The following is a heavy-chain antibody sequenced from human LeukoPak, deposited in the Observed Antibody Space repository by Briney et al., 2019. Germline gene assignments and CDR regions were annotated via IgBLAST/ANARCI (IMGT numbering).Heavy chain of an antibody. CDR2: IYYSGST. J-gene: IGHJ5*02. Sequence: SETLSLTCTVSGGSISSYYWSWIRQPPGKGLEWIGYIYYSGSTNYNPSLKSRVTISVDTSKNQFSLKLSSVTAADTAVYYCARAADGYYGSGSTYNWFDPWGQGTLVTVSS. D-gene: IGHD3-10*01. CDR1: GGSISSYY. CDR3: ARAADGYYGSGSTYNWFDP. V-gene: IGHV4-59*01.